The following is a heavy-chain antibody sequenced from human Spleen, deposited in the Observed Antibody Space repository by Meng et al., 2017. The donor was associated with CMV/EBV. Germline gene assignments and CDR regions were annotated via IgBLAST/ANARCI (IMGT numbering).Heavy chain of an antibody. CDR1: GFTFSSYA. V-gene: IGHV3-30-3*01. CDR3: ASSDAGDY. J-gene: IGHJ4*02. Sequence: GGSLRLSCAASGFTFSSYAMHWVRQAPGKGLEWVAVISYDGSNKYYADSVKGRFTISRDNSKNTLYVQMNSLRAEDTAVYYCASSDAGDYWGQGTLVTVSS. CDR2: ISYDGSNK. D-gene: IGHD2-8*01.